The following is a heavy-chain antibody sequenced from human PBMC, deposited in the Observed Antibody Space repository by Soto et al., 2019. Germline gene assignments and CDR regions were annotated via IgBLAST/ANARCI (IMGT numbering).Heavy chain of an antibody. CDR2: ISYDGSNK. J-gene: IGHJ6*01. D-gene: IGHD3-16*01. Sequence: FRLSCVASAFTFNNLPMHWVRQASGKGLEWVAVISYDGSNKYYADSVKGRFTISRDNSKNTLYLQMNSLRAEDTAVYYCAKVAGGYLYHQYLMDV. CDR1: AFTFNNLP. V-gene: IGHV3-30*18. CDR3: AKVAGGYLYHQYLMDV.